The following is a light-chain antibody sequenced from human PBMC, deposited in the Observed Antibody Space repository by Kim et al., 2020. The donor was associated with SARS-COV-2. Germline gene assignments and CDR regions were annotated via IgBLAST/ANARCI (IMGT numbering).Light chain of an antibody. CDR3: QQYNNWPPYT. Sequence: VSPGGRATLSCRASQSVSRNLAWSQQKPGQAPRLLIYGASTRATGIPGRFSGSGSGTEFTLTIRSLQSEDFAVYYCQQYNNWPPYTFGQGTNLEI. CDR2: GAS. J-gene: IGKJ2*01. V-gene: IGKV3-15*01. CDR1: QSVSRN.